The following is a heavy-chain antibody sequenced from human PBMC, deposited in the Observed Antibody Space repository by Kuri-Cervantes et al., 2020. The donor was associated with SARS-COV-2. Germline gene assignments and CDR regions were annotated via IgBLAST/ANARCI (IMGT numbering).Heavy chain of an antibody. Sequence: LSLTCAASGFTFSSYEMNWVRQAPGKGLEWVSYISSSGSTIYYADSVKGRFTISRDNAKNSLYLQMNSLRAEDTAVYYCARDSPLVGAPWNYFDYLGQGTLVTVSS. CDR3: ARDSPLVGAPWNYFDY. CDR1: GFTFSSYE. D-gene: IGHD1-26*01. CDR2: ISSSGSTI. J-gene: IGHJ4*02. V-gene: IGHV3-48*03.